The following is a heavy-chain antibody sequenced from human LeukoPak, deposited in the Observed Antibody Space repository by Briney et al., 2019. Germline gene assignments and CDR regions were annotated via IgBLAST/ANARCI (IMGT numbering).Heavy chain of an antibody. D-gene: IGHD3-10*01. Sequence: GGSLRLSCAASGFTFSSYAMSWVRQAPGKGLEWVSAISGSGGSTYYADSVKGRFTISRDNSKNTLYLQMNSLRAEDTAVYYCARDRLGWVDYFGSGGLYYFDYWGQGTLVTVSS. CDR3: ARDRLGWVDYFGSGGLYYFDY. CDR1: GFTFSSYA. CDR2: ISGSGGST. V-gene: IGHV3-23*01. J-gene: IGHJ4*02.